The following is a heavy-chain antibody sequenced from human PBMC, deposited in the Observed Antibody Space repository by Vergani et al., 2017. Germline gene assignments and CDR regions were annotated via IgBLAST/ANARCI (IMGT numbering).Heavy chain of an antibody. CDR2: ISAYNGNT. V-gene: IGHV1-18*01. CDR3: ARASSDYDFWSGYYTHLGY. Sequence: QVQLVPSGAEVKKPGASVKVSCKASGYTFTSYGISWVRQAPGQGLEWMGWISAYNGNTNYAQKLQGRVTMTTDTSTSTAYMELRSLRSDDTAVYYCARASSDYDFWSGYYTHLGYWGQGTLVTVSS. J-gene: IGHJ4*02. CDR1: GYTFTSYG. D-gene: IGHD3-3*01.